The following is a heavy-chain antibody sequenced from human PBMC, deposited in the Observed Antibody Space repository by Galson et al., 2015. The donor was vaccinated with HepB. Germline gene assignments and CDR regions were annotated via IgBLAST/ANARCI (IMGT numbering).Heavy chain of an antibody. CDR1: GFTFSSYG. CDR3: ARRIVGVAIDY. J-gene: IGHJ4*02. Sequence: SLRLSCAASGFTFSSYGMHWVRQAPGKGLEWVAVIWYDGSNKYYADSLKGRFTISRDNSKNTLFLQVDSLRAEDTAVYYCARRIVGVAIDYWGQGTLVTVSS. V-gene: IGHV3-33*01. CDR2: IWYDGSNK. D-gene: IGHD1-26*01.